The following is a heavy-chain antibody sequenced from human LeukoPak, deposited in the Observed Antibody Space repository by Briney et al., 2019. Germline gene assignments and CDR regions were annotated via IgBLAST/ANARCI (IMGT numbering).Heavy chain of an antibody. J-gene: IGHJ3*02. V-gene: IGHV5-51*01. CDR3: ARRSDSSGYKTDAFDI. CDR2: IYPGDSDT. Sequence: GESLKISCKGSGYSFTSYWIGRVRQMPGKGLEWMGIIYPGDSDTRYSPSFQGQVTISADKSISTAYLQWSSLKASDTAMYYCARRSDSSGYKTDAFDIWGQGTMVTVSS. D-gene: IGHD3-22*01. CDR1: GYSFTSYW.